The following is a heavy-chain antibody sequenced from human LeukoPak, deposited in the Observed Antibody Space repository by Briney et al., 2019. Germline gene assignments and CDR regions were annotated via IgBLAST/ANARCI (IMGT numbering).Heavy chain of an antibody. Sequence: GGSLRLSCAASGFTFSSYSMNWVRQAPGKGLEWVSYISSSSSTIYYADSVKGRFTISRDNAKNSLYLQMNSLRAEDTAVYYCARDFRYCSSTSCWPWGQGTLVTVSS. V-gene: IGHV3-48*01. J-gene: IGHJ4*02. CDR3: ARDFRYCSSTSCWP. CDR1: GFTFSSYS. D-gene: IGHD2-2*01. CDR2: ISSSSSTI.